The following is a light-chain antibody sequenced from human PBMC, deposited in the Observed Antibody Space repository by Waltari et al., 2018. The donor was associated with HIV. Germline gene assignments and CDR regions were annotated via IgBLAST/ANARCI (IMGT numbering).Light chain of an antibody. J-gene: IGLJ2*01. Sequence: QSLLTQPPSVSAATGQKIIISCSGSTSNIGTNYVSWYQHLPGTAPKVLIYDNYKRPAGIPDRCSGSKSGTSATLAITGLQTGDEADYYCATWDSSLSAVVFGGGTKVTVL. CDR3: ATWDSSLSAVV. CDR1: TSNIGTNY. CDR2: DNY. V-gene: IGLV1-51*01.